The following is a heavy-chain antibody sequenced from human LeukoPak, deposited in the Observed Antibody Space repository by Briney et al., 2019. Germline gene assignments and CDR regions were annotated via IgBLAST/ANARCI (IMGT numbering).Heavy chain of an antibody. CDR3: ARGGTGERPKYYYYYMDV. CDR2: MNPNSGNT. V-gene: IGHV1-8*03. D-gene: IGHD3-16*01. CDR1: GYTFTSYD. Sequence: ASVKVSCKASGYTFTSYDINWVRQATGQGLEWMGWMNPNSGNTGYAQKFQGRVTITRNTSISTAYMELSSLRSEETAVYYCARGGTGERPKYYYYYMDVWGKGTTVTVSS. J-gene: IGHJ6*03.